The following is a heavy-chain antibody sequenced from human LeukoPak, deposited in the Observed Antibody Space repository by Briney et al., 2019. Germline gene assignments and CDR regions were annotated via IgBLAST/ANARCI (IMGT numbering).Heavy chain of an antibody. CDR2: MNPNSGNT. CDR1: GYTFTSYD. CDR3: ARDIGCSSTSCYSGAFDI. V-gene: IGHV1-8*03. J-gene: IGHJ3*02. D-gene: IGHD2-2*01. Sequence: ASVKVSCKASGYTFTSYDINWVRQATGQGLEWMGWMNPNSGNTGYAQKFQGRVTITRNTSISTAYMELSSLRSEDTAVYYCARDIGCSSTSCYSGAFDIWGQGTMVTVSS.